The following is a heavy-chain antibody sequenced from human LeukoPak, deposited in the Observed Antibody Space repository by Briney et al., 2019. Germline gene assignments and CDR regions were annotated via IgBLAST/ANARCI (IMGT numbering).Heavy chain of an antibody. CDR3: AKDLAVRGVTGIDY. D-gene: IGHD3-10*01. J-gene: IGHJ4*02. V-gene: IGHV3-33*06. CDR2: MWYDGSNT. CDR1: GFTFSSYG. Sequence: GGSLRLSCAASGFTFSSYGMHWVRQAPGKGLEWVAVMWYDGSNTYYADSVKGRFNISRDNSKNTLYLQMNSLRAEDTAVYYCAKDLAVRGVTGIDYWGQGTLVTVSS.